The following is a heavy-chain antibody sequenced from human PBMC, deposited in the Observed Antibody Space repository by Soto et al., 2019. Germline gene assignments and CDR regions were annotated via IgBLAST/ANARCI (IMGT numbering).Heavy chain of an antibody. CDR2: ISGSGGST. J-gene: IGHJ6*02. Sequence: EVQLLESGGGLVQPGGSLRLSCAASGFTFSSYAMSWVRQAPGKGLEWVSAISGSGGSTYYADSVKGLFTISRDNSKNTLYLQMNSLRAEDTAVYYCAKVEGAEPYYYYGMDVWGQGTTVTVSS. CDR1: GFTFSSYA. CDR3: AKVEGAEPYYYYGMDV. D-gene: IGHD3-16*01. V-gene: IGHV3-23*01.